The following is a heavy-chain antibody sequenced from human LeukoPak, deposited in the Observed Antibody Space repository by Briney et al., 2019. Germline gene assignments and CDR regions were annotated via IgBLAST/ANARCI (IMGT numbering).Heavy chain of an antibody. CDR2: IWYDGSNK. CDR1: GFTLGSYG. J-gene: IGHJ4*02. D-gene: IGHD4-17*01. CDR3: ARASMTTVVTLDGSFDY. V-gene: IGHV3-33*01. Sequence: GGSLRLSCAASGFTLGSYGMHWVRQAPGKGVEWVAVIWYDGSNKYYADSVKGRFTISRDNSKNTLYLQMNSLRAEDTAVYYCARASMTTVVTLDGSFDYWGQGILVTVS.